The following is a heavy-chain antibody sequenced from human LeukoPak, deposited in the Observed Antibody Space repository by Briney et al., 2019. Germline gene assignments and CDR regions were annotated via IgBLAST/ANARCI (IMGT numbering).Heavy chain of an antibody. CDR3: AREILGGFNPGAY. Sequence: SETLSLTCTVSGGSVSSGNYYWSWVRQPPGKGLGWIGEIHRSGSPNYNPSLQSRVTISIDRSRNQIVLESSSVTAADTAVYYCAREILGGFNPGAYWGQGTLVTVSS. D-gene: IGHD1-14*01. CDR2: IHRSGSP. V-gene: IGHV4-61*01. CDR1: GGSVSSGNYY. J-gene: IGHJ4*02.